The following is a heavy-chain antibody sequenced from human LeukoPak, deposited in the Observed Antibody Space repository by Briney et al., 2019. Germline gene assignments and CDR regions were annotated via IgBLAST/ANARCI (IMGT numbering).Heavy chain of an antibody. D-gene: IGHD3-22*01. CDR3: ARGRFSEDSSGYMLVY. CDR1: GGSFSGYY. CDR2: INHSGST. Sequence: SETLSLTRAVYGGSFSGYYWSWIRQPPGKGLEWIGEINHSGSTNYNPSLKSRVTISVDTSKNQFSLKLSSVTAADTAVYYCARGRFSEDSSGYMLVYWGQGTLVTVSS. V-gene: IGHV4-34*01. J-gene: IGHJ4*02.